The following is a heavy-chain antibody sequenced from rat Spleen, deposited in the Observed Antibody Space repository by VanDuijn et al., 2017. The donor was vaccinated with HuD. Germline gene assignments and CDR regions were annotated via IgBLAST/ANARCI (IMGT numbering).Heavy chain of an antibody. V-gene: IGHV5-29*01. CDR3: ARGGRVYPYWYFDF. CDR2: ISYDGRTT. D-gene: IGHD1-4*01. Sequence: EVQLVESDGGLVQPGRSLKLSCAASGFTFSDYYMAWVRQAPTKGLEWVATISYDGRTTYYRDSVKGRFTISRDNPKSTLYLQMDRLRSEDTATYYCARGGRVYPYWYFDFWGPGTMVTVSS. J-gene: IGHJ1*01. CDR1: GFTFSDYY.